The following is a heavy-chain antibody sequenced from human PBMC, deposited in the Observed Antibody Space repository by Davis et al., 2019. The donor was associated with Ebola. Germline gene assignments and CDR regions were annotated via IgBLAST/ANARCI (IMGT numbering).Heavy chain of an antibody. CDR2: INSDGSST. V-gene: IGHV3-74*01. CDR1: GFTFSSYW. D-gene: IGHD3-10*01. J-gene: IGHJ6*01. Sequence: PGGSLRLSCAASGFTFSSYWMHWVRQAPGKGLVWVSRINSDGSSTSYADSVKGRFTISRDNAKNTLYLQMNSLRAEDTAVYYCAKVSGSGSFHTFGMDVWGQGTTVTVSS. CDR3: AKVSGSGSFHTFGMDV.